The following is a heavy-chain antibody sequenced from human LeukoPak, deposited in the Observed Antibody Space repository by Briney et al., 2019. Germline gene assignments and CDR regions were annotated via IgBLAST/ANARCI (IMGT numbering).Heavy chain of an antibody. D-gene: IGHD6-13*01. CDR2: IKQDESEK. CDR1: GFTFRSDW. CDR3: ARRVPAAGTFDY. J-gene: IGHJ4*02. V-gene: IGHV3-7*01. Sequence: GGSLRLCCAASGFTFRSDWISSVRQAPGKGLEWVSNIKQDESEKYYVDSVKGRFTISRDNAKNSLYLQMNSLRAEDTAVYYCARRVPAAGTFDYWGQGTLVTVSS.